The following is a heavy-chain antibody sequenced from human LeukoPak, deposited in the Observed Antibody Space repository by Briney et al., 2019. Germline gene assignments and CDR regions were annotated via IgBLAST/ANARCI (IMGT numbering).Heavy chain of an antibody. V-gene: IGHV5-51*01. CDR2: IYPGDSDT. CDR3: AIARSTYYDYVWGSFDY. CDR1: GYSFTSYW. J-gene: IGHJ4*02. Sequence: RGGSLKISCKGSGYSFTSYWIGWVRQMPGKGLEWMGIIYPGDSDTRYSPSFQGQVTISADQSISTAYLQWSSLKASDTAMYYCAIARSTYYDYVWGSFDYWGQGTLVTVSS. D-gene: IGHD3-16*01.